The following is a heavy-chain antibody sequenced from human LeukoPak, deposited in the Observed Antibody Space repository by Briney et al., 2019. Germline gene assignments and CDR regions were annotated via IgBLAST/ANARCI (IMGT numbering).Heavy chain of an antibody. J-gene: IGHJ4*02. D-gene: IGHD3-10*01. V-gene: IGHV3-11*01. CDR1: GFTFSDYY. CDR2: ISSSGTTI. Sequence: GGSLRLSCAASGFTFSDYYMSWIRQPPGKGLEWVSYISSSGTTIYYADSVRGRFTVSRDNAKNSLYLQMDSLSTEDTAVYYCASLRGVNRWGQGTLVTVSS. CDR3: ASLRGVNR.